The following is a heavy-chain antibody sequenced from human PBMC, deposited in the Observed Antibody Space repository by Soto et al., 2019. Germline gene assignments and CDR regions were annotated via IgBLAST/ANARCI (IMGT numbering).Heavy chain of an antibody. CDR3: ARDIVATIPPGGMDV. V-gene: IGHV3-30-3*01. J-gene: IGHJ6*02. CDR1: GFTFISYA. D-gene: IGHD5-12*01. CDR2: ISYDGSNK. Sequence: PGGSLRLSCAASGFTFISYAMHWVRQAPGKGLEWVAVISYDGSNKYYADSVKGRFTISRDNSKNTLYLQMNSLRAEDTAVYYCARDIVATIPPGGMDVWGQGTTVTVSS.